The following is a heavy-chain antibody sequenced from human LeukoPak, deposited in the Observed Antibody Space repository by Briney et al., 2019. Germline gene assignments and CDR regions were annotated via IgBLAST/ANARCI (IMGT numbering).Heavy chain of an antibody. V-gene: IGHV3-23*01. D-gene: IGHD1-26*01. J-gene: IGHJ6*02. CDR2: ITASGGST. Sequence: GGSLRLSCVVSGFTFSSYAMNWVRQAPGKGLEWVSGITASGGSTYYTDSVKGRFTISRDNSKNTLFMQMNSLRDEDTALYYCAKYVGQSGSNYYGLDVWGQGTAVTVSS. CDR3: AKYVGQSGSNYYGLDV. CDR1: GFTFSSYA.